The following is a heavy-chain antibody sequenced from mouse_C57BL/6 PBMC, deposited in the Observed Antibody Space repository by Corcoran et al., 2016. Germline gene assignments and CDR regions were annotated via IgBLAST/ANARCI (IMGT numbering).Heavy chain of an antibody. CDR3: ARDYGNYEGYVDV. V-gene: IGHV3-6*01. J-gene: IGHJ1*03. D-gene: IGHD2-1*01. Sequence: DVQLQESGPGLVKPSQYLSLTCSVTGYSITSGYYWNWIRQFPGNKLEWMGYISYDGSNNYNPSLKNRISITRDTSKNQFFLKLNSVTTEDTATYYCARDYGNYEGYVDVWGTGTTVTVSS. CDR2: ISYDGSN. CDR1: GYSITSGYY.